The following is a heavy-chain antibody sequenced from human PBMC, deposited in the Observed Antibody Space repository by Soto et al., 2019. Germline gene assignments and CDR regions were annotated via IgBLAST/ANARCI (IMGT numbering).Heavy chain of an antibody. Sequence: XGSRRLSCAASGFTFSNAWRSWVRQAPGKGLEWVGRIKSKTDGGTTDYAAPVKGRFTISRDDSKNTLYLQMNSLKTEDTAVYYCTTGTAPPYYYDSSGYFRGFDYSGQGALVTVSS. CDR3: TTGTAPPYYYDSSGYFRGFDY. D-gene: IGHD3-22*01. CDR1: GFTFSNAW. CDR2: IKSKTDGGTT. V-gene: IGHV3-15*01. J-gene: IGHJ4*02.